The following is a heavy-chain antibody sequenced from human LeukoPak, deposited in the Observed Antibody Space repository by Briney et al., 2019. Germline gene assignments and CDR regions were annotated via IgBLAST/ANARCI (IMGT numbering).Heavy chain of an antibody. V-gene: IGHV3-7*01. CDR1: GFTFSSYW. CDR2: IKQDESEK. CDR3: ARGHVDTVMTGEYDY. J-gene: IGHJ4*02. Sequence: GGSLRLSCAASGFTFSSYWMSWVRQALGKGLEWVANIKQDESEKYYVDSVKGRFTVSRDNAKNSLYLQMSSLRAEDTAIYYCARGHVDTVMTGEYDYWGQGTLVTVCS. D-gene: IGHD5-18*01.